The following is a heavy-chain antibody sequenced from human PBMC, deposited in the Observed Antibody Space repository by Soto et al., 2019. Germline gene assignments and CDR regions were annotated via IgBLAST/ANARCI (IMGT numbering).Heavy chain of an antibody. V-gene: IGHV3-21*01. CDR2: MSSDSTYI. J-gene: IGHJ6*02. CDR3: MGGAYDRYYYYGLDV. D-gene: IGHD5-12*01. Sequence: DVQLVDSGGGLVKPGGSLRLSCAGSEFTFSDYSMNWVRQAPGKGLEWVSSMSSDSTYIYYADSVKGRFTISRDNAKNLLYLQMDSLRVEDTAVYYCMGGAYDRYYYYGLDVWGQGTAVIVSS. CDR1: EFTFSDYS.